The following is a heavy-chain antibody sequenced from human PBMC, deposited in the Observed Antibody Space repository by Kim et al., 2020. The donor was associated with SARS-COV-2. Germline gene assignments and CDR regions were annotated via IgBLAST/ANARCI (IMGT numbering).Heavy chain of an antibody. J-gene: IGHJ4*02. V-gene: IGHV4-34*01. Sequence: SETLSLTCAVYGGSFSGYYWSWIRQPPGKGLEWIGEINHSGSTNYNPSLKSRVTISVDTSKNQFSLKLSSVTAADTAVYYCARGRMTIFGVVTLDYWGQG. CDR1: GGSFSGYY. CDR3: ARGRMTIFGVVTLDY. CDR2: INHSGST. D-gene: IGHD3-3*01.